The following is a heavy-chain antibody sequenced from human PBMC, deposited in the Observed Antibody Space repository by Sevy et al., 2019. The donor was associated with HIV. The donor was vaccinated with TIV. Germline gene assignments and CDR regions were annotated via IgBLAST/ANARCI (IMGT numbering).Heavy chain of an antibody. D-gene: IGHD6-13*01. CDR1: GFTFSNYW. CDR3: ARDEYGSLDY. Sequence: GGSLRLSCAASGFTFSNYWMAWVRQAAGKGLEWVANIKQGGDTKHYVDSVKGRFTISRDNAKNLVFLQMNTLTAEDMAVYYCARDEYGSLDYWGQGILVTVSS. V-gene: IGHV3-7*01. CDR2: IKQGGDTK. J-gene: IGHJ4*02.